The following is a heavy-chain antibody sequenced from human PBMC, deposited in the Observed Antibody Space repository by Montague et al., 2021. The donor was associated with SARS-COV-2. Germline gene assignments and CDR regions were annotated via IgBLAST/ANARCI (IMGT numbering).Heavy chain of an antibody. D-gene: IGHD3-10*01. CDR3: ARGCLSYFGAGSHCYGMDV. J-gene: IGHJ6*02. V-gene: IGHV4-59*01. CDR2: ISDSGGT. Sequence: SETLSLTCSVSGTSITSYYWNWILQPPGKGLQWIGYISDSGGTNYSTSLKSRVTMSVDTSKNQMSLKLASVTAADTAVYYCARGCLSYFGAGSHCYGMDVWGQGTTVTVSS. CDR1: GTSITSYY.